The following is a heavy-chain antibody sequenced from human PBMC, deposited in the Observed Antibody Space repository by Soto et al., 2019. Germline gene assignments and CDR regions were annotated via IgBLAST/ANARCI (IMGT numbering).Heavy chain of an antibody. Sequence: PSETLSLTCTVSGGSISSGDYYWSWIRQPPGKGLEWIGYIYYSGSTYYNPSLKSRVTISVDTSKNQFSLKLSSVTAADTAVYYCARDVGVAAAGKHWFDPRGQGTLVTVSS. D-gene: IGHD6-13*01. V-gene: IGHV4-30-4*01. CDR1: GGSISSGDYY. CDR3: ARDVGVAAAGKHWFDP. CDR2: IYYSGST. J-gene: IGHJ5*02.